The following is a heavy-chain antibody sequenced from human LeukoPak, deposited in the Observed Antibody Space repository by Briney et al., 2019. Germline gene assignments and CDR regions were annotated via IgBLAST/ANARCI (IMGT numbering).Heavy chain of an antibody. Sequence: PSETLSLTCAVSDYSISSDNYWSWIRQAPGKGLEWIGSMHHSGSLYYNPSLWSRVTISLDTSKNHFSLRLSSVTAADTALYYCAGHSRVIVGTTCAFDIWGQGTKVTVSS. V-gene: IGHV4-38-2*01. CDR3: AGHSRVIVGTTCAFDI. D-gene: IGHD1-26*01. J-gene: IGHJ3*02. CDR2: MHHSGSL. CDR1: DYSISSDNY.